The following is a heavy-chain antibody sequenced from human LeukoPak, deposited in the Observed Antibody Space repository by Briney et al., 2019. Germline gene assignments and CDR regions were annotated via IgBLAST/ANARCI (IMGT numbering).Heavy chain of an antibody. CDR3: ARDSSPTTGGYYMDV. CDR1: GFTFYNYW. J-gene: IGHJ6*03. D-gene: IGHD1-14*01. CDR2: IKQDGSKI. V-gene: IGHV3-7*01. Sequence: PGGSLRLSCAASGFTFYNYWMSWVRQAPGKGLEWVANIKQDGSKIYYVDSVKGRFTISRDNAKNSLYLQMNSLRAEDTAVYYCARDSSPTTGGYYMDVWGKGTTVTVSS.